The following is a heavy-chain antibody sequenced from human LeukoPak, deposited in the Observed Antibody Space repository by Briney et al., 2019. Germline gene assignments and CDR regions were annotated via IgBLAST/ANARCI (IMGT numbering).Heavy chain of an antibody. CDR3: ARGPYYGSGSYGSPFDP. D-gene: IGHD3-10*01. CDR2: PIFGTA. J-gene: IGHJ5*02. Sequence: PIFGTANYAQKFQGRVTITADESTSTAYMELSSLRSEDTAVYYCARGPYYGSGSYGSPFDPWGQETLVTVSS. V-gene: IGHV1-69*01.